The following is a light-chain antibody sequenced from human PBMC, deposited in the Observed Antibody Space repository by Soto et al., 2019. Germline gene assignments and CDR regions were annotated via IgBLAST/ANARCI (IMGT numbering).Light chain of an antibody. CDR2: DTF. CDR3: QQRSCSPT. CDR1: QSVSTN. Sequence: EIVLTQSPATLSLSPGERATLSCRASQSVSTNLAWYQQKLGQAPRLLIYDTFNRATGIPARFSGSGSGTDFTPTISHLAPDDFSVYFCQQRSCSPTFGQGTKLDIK. V-gene: IGKV3-11*01. J-gene: IGKJ2*01.